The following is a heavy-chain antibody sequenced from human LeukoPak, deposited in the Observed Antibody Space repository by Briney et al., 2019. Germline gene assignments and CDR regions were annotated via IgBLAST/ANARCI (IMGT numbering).Heavy chain of an antibody. D-gene: IGHD6-19*01. CDR1: GFTFSIYG. J-gene: IGHJ4*02. CDR3: AKGSSSGWYYFDY. CDR2: ISYDGSSK. Sequence: PGGSLRLSCAASGFTFSIYGMHWVRQAPGKGLEWVAAISYDGSSKCYAVSVKGRFTISRDSSKNTLSLQMNSLRAEDTAVYYCAKGSSSGWYYFDYWGQGTLVTVSS. V-gene: IGHV3-30*18.